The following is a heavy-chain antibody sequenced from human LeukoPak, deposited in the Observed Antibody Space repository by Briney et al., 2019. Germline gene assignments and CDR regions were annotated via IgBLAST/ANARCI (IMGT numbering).Heavy chain of an antibody. Sequence: EASVKVSCKGSGYTFTGYYMHWGRQAPGQGLEWMGWISAYNGNTNYAQKLQGRVTMTTDTSTSTAYMELRSLRSDDTAVYYCARQTPRAPDSYSSSWYREAYYYYMDVWGKGTTVTISS. CDR1: GYTFTGYY. CDR2: ISAYNGNT. V-gene: IGHV1-18*04. J-gene: IGHJ6*03. D-gene: IGHD6-13*01. CDR3: ARQTPRAPDSYSSSWYREAYYYYMDV.